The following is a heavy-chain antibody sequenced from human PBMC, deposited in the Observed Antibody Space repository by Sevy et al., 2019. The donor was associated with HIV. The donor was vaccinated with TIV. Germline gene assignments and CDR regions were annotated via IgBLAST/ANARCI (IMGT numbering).Heavy chain of an antibody. Sequence: GGSLRLSCATSGFTFNNFKMTWVRQAPGKGLEWVSSISGSSNYIYYADSVKGRFTISRDNSKNSLYLQMNGLRAEDTAVYYCTRTPTQSHLWDAMDVWGQGTTVTVSS. CDR1: GFTFNNFK. V-gene: IGHV3-21*01. D-gene: IGHD1-26*01. CDR3: TRTPTQSHLWDAMDV. J-gene: IGHJ6*02. CDR2: ISGSSNYI.